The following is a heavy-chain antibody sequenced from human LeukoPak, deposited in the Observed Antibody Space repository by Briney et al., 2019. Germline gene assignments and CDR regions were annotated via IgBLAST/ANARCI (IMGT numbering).Heavy chain of an antibody. Sequence: SETLSLTCTVSGGSISAYYWSWIRQLPGKGLEWIGDVFYTGATNCNPSLGSRVTISVDTSKNQFSLNLTSVTAADAAVYYCARLTRHYFVFWGRGTPVAVSS. CDR2: VFYTGAT. J-gene: IGHJ4*02. CDR1: GGSISAYY. V-gene: IGHV4-59*08. CDR3: ARLTRHYFVF.